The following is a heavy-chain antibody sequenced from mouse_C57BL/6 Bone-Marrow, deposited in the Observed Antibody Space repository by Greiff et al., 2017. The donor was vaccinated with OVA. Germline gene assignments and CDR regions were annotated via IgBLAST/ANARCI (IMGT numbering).Heavy chain of an antibody. D-gene: IGHD2-10*02. V-gene: IGHV2-9-1*01. Sequence: QVQLQQSGPGLVAPSQSLSITCTVSGFSLTSYAISWVRQPPGKGLEWLGVIWTGGGTNYNSALKSRLSISKDNSKSQVFLKMNSLQTDDTARYYCARIKYGNSYWYFDVWGTGTTVTVSS. J-gene: IGHJ1*03. CDR1: GFSLTSYA. CDR3: ARIKYGNSYWYFDV. CDR2: IWTGGGT.